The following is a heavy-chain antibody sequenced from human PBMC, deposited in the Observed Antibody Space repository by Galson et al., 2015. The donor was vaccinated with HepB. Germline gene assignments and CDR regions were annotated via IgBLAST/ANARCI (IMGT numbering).Heavy chain of an antibody. J-gene: IGHJ3*02. V-gene: IGHV3-30*18. CDR2: ISYDGSNK. CDR1: GFTFSSYG. D-gene: IGHD3-22*01. Sequence: SLRLSCAASGFTFSSYGMHWVRQAPGKGLEWVAVISYDGSNKYYAGSVKGRFTISRDNSKNTLYLQMNSLRAEDTAVYYCAKLPSPRDYYDSSGADDAFDIWGQGTMVTVSS. CDR3: AKLPSPRDYYDSSGADDAFDI.